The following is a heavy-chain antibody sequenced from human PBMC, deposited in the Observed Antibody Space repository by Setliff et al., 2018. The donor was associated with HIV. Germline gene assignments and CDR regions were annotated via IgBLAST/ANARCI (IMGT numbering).Heavy chain of an antibody. CDR1: GESLSGYY. CDR3: TRDWRAYGLMGS. CDR2: IYFNLQT. V-gene: IGHV4-34*01. Sequence: SETLSLTCAVYGESLSGYYWSWIRQPPGKGLEWVGEIYFNLQTNYNPAFKSRVSMGLDNAKHQFSLRLTSVTAADTAIYYCTRDWRAYGLMGSWGQGMLVTVSS. J-gene: IGHJ5*02. D-gene: IGHD4-17*01.